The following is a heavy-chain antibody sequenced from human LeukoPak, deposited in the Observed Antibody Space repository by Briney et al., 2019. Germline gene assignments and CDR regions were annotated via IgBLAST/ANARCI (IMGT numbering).Heavy chain of an antibody. CDR3: ARANPRTVDTAMVPYGAYYYYYMDV. CDR1: GYTFTSYA. V-gene: IGHV7-4-1*02. J-gene: IGHJ6*03. CDR2: INTNTGNP. Sequence: ASVKVSCKASGYTFTSYAMNWVRQAPGQGLEWMGWINTNTGNPTYAQGFTGRFVFSLNTSVSTAYLQISSLKAEDTAVYYCARANPRTVDTAMVPYGAYYYYYMDVWGKGTTVTVSS. D-gene: IGHD5-18*01.